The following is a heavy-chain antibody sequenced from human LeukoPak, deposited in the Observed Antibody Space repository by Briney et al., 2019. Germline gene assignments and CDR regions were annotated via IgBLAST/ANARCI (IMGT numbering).Heavy chain of an antibody. CDR3: AKLRGPTSGAPDY. CDR1: GFTFSSYA. CDR2: ISGSGGSI. J-gene: IGHJ4*02. V-gene: IGHV3-23*01. Sequence: GGSLRLSCAASGFTFSSYAMTWVRQAPGKGLEWVSGISGSGGSIYYADSVKGRFTIFRDNSKNTLYLQMNSLRAEDTALYYCAKLRGPTSGAPDYWGQGTLVTVSS. D-gene: IGHD1-1*01.